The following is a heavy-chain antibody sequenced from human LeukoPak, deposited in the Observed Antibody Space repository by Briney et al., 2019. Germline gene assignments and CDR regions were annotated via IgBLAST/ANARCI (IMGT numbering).Heavy chain of an antibody. CDR1: GGSISSSSYY. V-gene: IGHV4-39*07. CDR2: IYYSGST. CDR3: ATTALSGYSSGWLFDY. Sequence: SETLSLTCTVSGGSISSSSYYWGWIRQPPGKGLEWIGSIYYSGSTYYNPSLKSRVTISVDTSKNQFSLKLSSVTAADTAVYYCATTALSGYSSGWLFDYWGQGTLVTVSS. D-gene: IGHD6-19*01. J-gene: IGHJ4*02.